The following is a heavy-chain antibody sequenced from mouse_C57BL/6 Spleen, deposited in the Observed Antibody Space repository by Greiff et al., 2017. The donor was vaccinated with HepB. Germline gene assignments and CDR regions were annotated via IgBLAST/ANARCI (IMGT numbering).Heavy chain of an antibody. CDR1: GYSITSGYY. CDR3: ARGGLLREDYFDY. CDR2: ISYDGSN. V-gene: IGHV3-6*01. J-gene: IGHJ2*01. D-gene: IGHD2-3*01. Sequence: EVHLVESGPGLVKPSQSLSLTCSVTGYSITSGYYWNWIRQFPGNKLEWMGYISYDGSNNYNPSLKNRISITRDTSKNQFFLKLNSVTTEDTATYYCARGGLLREDYFDYWGQGTTLTVSS.